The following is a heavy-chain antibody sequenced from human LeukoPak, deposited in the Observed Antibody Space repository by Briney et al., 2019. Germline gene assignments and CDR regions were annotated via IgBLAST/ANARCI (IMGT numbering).Heavy chain of an antibody. CDR3: ARDRHSGYSSVWYDH. J-gene: IGHJ5*02. D-gene: IGHD6-25*01. V-gene: IGHV1-18*01. CDR1: GYTFTTYG. Sequence: ASVKVSCKASGYTFTTYGVTWVRQAPGQALEWMGWVSGHNGDTDYAQKLQGRVTMTIVTSTSTAYMELRNLISDDTAVYFCARDRHSGYSSVWYDHWGQGTLVTVSS. CDR2: VSGHNGDT.